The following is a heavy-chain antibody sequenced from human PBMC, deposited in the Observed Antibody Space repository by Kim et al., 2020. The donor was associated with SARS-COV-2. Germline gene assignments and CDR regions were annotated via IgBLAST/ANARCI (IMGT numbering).Heavy chain of an antibody. Sequence: SETLSLTCAVYGGSFSGYYWSWIRQPPGKGLEWIGEINHSGSTNYNPSLKSRVTISVDTSKNQFSLKLSSVTAADTAVYYCARVTYSSYYYGMDVWGQGTTVTVSS. J-gene: IGHJ6*02. D-gene: IGHD6-13*01. CDR1: GGSFSGYY. CDR3: ARVTYSSYYYGMDV. CDR2: INHSGST. V-gene: IGHV4-34*01.